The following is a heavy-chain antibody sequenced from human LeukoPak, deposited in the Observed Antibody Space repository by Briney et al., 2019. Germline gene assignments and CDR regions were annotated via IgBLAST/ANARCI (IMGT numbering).Heavy chain of an antibody. CDR2: ISGSGGST. V-gene: IGHV3-23*01. J-gene: IGHJ4*02. CDR1: GFTFSSYA. CDR3: AKGGTYSGYDPSYFDY. D-gene: IGHD5-12*01. Sequence: GGSLRLSCAASGFTFSSYARNWVRQAPGKGLEWVSVISGSGGSTYYADSVKGRFSISRDNSKNTLYLQMNSLRAEDTAVYYCAKGGTYSGYDPSYFDYWGQGTVVTVSS.